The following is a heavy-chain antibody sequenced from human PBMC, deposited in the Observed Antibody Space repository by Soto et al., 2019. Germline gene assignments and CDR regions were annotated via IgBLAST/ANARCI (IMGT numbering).Heavy chain of an antibody. CDR2: ISAYNGNT. D-gene: IGHD6-6*01. Sequence: ASVKVSCKASGYTFTSYGISWVRQAPGQGLEWMGWISAYNGNTNYAQKLQGRVTMTTDTSTSTAYMELRSLRSDDTAVYYCARDASLDSSSSTDRIRDIEYSYSYMDVCAQGTTLTVSS. CDR1: GYTFTSYG. CDR3: ARDASLDSSSSTDRIRDIEYSYSYMDV. J-gene: IGHJ6*03. V-gene: IGHV1-18*01.